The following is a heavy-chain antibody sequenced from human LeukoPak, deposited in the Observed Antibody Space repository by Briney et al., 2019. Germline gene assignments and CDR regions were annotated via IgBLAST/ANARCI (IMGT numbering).Heavy chain of an antibody. CDR3: AKGELNRIDP. D-gene: IGHD3-10*01. CDR1: GYTFTGYY. CDR2: IHPNSGGT. Sequence: ASVKVSCKASGYTFTGYYIHWVRQAPGQGLEWMGWIHPNSGGTTFAQKFQGRVTMARDTSISAAYMELSRLRSDDTAVYYCAKGELNRIDPWGQGTLVTVSS. J-gene: IGHJ5*02. V-gene: IGHV1-2*02.